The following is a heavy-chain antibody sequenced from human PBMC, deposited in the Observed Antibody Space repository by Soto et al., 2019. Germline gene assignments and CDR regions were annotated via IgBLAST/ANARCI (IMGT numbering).Heavy chain of an antibody. Sequence: GGSLRLSCATSGFTFGYFSISWVRQAPGRGLEWVGFIRSKDYGGTTEYAASVKGRFAISRDDSTGIAYLQMNSLKIEDTAVYSCTREIPYFDSWGQGTLVPVSS. CDR2: IRSKDYGGTT. CDR3: TREIPYFDS. V-gene: IGHV3-49*02. CDR1: GFTFGYFS. J-gene: IGHJ4*02.